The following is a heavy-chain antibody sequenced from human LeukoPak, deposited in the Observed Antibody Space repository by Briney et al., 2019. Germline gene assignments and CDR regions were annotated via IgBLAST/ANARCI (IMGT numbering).Heavy chain of an antibody. V-gene: IGHV4-31*03. CDR2: IYYSGTT. J-gene: IGHJ5*01. CDR3: ARVDTTTVSPYWFDP. Sequence: SETLSLTCTVSGGSISSGGYYWRWLRPHPGKGLEWIGYIYYSGTTYYNPSLKSRVTISVDTSKNLFSLKLSSVTAADTAVYYCARVDTTTVSPYWFDPWGQGTLVTVSS. D-gene: IGHD5-18*01. CDR1: GGSISSGGYY.